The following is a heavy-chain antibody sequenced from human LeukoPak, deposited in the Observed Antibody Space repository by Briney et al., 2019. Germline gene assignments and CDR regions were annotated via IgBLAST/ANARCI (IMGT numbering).Heavy chain of an antibody. J-gene: IGHJ4*02. D-gene: IGHD3-9*01. CDR3: ARLSKGRYFDYIFEY. Sequence: SETLSLTCTVSGGSVSSTTYYWGWIRQPPGGGPEWIANVYYTGSTYCNPSLKSRVTMSVDTSKNQFSLTMTSVTAADTAVYYCARLSKGRYFDYIFEYWGQGTLATVSS. CDR2: VYYTGST. CDR1: GGSVSSTTYY. V-gene: IGHV4-39*01.